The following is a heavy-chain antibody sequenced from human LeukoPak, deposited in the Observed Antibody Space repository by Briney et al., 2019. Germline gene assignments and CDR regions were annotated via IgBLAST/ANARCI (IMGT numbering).Heavy chain of an antibody. CDR3: AKATWLAYYFDY. Sequence: PGGSLRLSCAASGFTFSNSAMGWVRQAPGKGLEWVSAISGSGSSTYYADSVKGRFTISRDNSKNTLYLQMNSLRADDTAVYYCAKATWLAYYFDYWGQGTLVTVSS. CDR1: GFTFSNSA. V-gene: IGHV3-23*01. CDR2: ISGSGSST. J-gene: IGHJ4*02. D-gene: IGHD6-19*01.